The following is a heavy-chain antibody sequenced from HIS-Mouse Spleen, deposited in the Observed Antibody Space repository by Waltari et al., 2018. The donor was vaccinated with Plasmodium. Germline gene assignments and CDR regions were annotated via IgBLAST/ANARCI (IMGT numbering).Heavy chain of an antibody. CDR3: ARVDKSNFDAFDI. CDR1: GYTFTSYG. Sequence: QVQLVQSGAEVKKPGASVKVSCKASGYTFTSYGISWVRQAPGQGLEWMGWITAYNDNTNYPQKHQGRVTITTDTSTSTAYMELRSLRSDDTAVYYCARVDKSNFDAFDIWGQGTMVTVSS. V-gene: IGHV1-18*01. J-gene: IGHJ3*02. CDR2: ITAYNDNT. D-gene: IGHD2-2*03.